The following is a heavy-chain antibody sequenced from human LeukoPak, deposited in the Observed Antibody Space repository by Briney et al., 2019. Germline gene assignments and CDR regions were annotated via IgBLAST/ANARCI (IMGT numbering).Heavy chain of an antibody. CDR2: IYTSGST. CDR3: ARGDYSNYESVDYYMDV. J-gene: IGHJ6*03. CDR1: GGSISSGSYY. Sequence: SQTLSLTCTVSGGSISSGSYYWSWIRQPAGKGLEWIGRIYTSGSTNYNPSLKSRVTMSVDTSKNQFSLKLSSVTAADTAVYYCARGDYSNYESVDYYMDVWGKGTTVTVSS. D-gene: IGHD4-11*01. V-gene: IGHV4-61*02.